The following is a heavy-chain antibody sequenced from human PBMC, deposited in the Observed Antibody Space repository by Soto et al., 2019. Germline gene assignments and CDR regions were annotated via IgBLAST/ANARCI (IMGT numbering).Heavy chain of an antibody. V-gene: IGHV1-18*04. CDR1: GYTFTSYG. Sequence: ASVKVSCKASGYTFTSYGISGVRQAPGQGLEWMGWISAYNGNTNYAQKLQGRVTMTTDTSTSTAYMELRSLRSDDTAVYYCARDPYYYDSSGRGGMDVWGQGTTVTVSS. D-gene: IGHD3-22*01. CDR3: ARDPYYYDSSGRGGMDV. CDR2: ISAYNGNT. J-gene: IGHJ6*02.